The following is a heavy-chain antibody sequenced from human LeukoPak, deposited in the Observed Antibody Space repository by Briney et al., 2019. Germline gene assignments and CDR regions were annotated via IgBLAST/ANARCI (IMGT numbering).Heavy chain of an antibody. J-gene: IGHJ4*02. CDR3: ARSEVVPYYFDY. Sequence: SETLSLTCTVSGGSISSGGYYWSWIRQPRGKGLEWIGYIYHSGSTYYNPSLKSRVTISVDRSKNQFSLKLSSVTAADTAVYYCARSEVVPYYFDYWGQGTLVTVSS. CDR2: IYHSGST. D-gene: IGHD2-15*01. CDR1: GGSISSGGYY. V-gene: IGHV4-30-2*01.